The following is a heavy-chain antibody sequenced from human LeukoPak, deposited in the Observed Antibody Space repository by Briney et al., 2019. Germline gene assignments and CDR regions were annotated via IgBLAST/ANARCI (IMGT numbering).Heavy chain of an antibody. V-gene: IGHV4-4*07. CDR1: GSSISSYY. Sequence: SSETLSLTCIVSGSSISSYYWSWIRQPAGKGLEWIGRIYTTGSTNYNPSLKSRVTMSVDTSKNQFSLKLSSVTAADTAVYYCARAAHSGSLAPFDYWGQGTLVTVSS. CDR2: IYTTGST. J-gene: IGHJ4*02. CDR3: ARAAHSGSLAPFDY. D-gene: IGHD1-26*01.